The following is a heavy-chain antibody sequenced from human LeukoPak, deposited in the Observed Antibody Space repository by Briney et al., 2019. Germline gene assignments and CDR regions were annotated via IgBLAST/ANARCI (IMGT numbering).Heavy chain of an antibody. V-gene: IGHV2-70*11. CDR2: IDWDDDK. J-gene: IGHJ4*02. CDR1: GFSLSTSGMC. Sequence: SGPALVKPTQTLTLTCTFSGFSLSTSGMCVSWIRQPPGRALEWLARIDWDDDKYYSTSLKTRLTLSKDTSKNHVVLTMTNTDPVDTATYYCARSYYSNTVDYWGQGTLVTVSS. D-gene: IGHD4-11*01. CDR3: ARSYYSNTVDY.